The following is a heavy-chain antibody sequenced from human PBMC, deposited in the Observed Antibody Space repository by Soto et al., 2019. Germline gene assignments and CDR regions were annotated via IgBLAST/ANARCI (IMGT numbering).Heavy chain of an antibody. CDR1: GFTFTTYA. Sequence: QVLLVESGGGVVQAGRSLRLSCAASGFTFTTYAMLWVRPVPGKGLEGVALISYDGINEHYADSVKGRFSISRDNSKDTLYRQMNSLRPDDTAVYYCAIDLTSGWLGDYWGQGTLVTLSS. V-gene: IGHV3-30-3*01. J-gene: IGHJ4*02. CDR2: ISYDGINE. CDR3: AIDLTSGWLGDY. D-gene: IGHD3-10*01.